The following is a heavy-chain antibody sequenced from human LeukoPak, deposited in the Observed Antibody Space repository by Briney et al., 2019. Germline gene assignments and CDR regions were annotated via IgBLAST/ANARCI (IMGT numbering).Heavy chain of an antibody. Sequence: KTSQTLSLTCTVSGGSISSGGYYWSWNRQHPGKGLEWIGYIYYTGSTYYNPSLKSRVTISVDMSKNQFSLKLSSVTAADAAVYYCARGPDGWQQLAGPFDYWGQGTLVTVSS. CDR2: IYYTGST. J-gene: IGHJ4*02. D-gene: IGHD6-13*01. V-gene: IGHV4-31*03. CDR3: ARGPDGWQQLAGPFDY. CDR1: GGSISSGGYY.